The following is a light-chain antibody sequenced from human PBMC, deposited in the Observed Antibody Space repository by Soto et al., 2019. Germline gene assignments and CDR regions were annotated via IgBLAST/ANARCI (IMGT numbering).Light chain of an antibody. CDR1: SRGVGGYNY. Sequence: QSVLTQPPSAAGSPGQSVTISCTGTSRGVGGYNYVSWYQQHPGKAPKLMIYEVSKRPSGVPDRFSGSKSGNTASLTVSGLQAEDEADYYCSSYAGSNVVFGTGTKVTVL. CDR2: EVS. CDR3: SSYAGSNVV. J-gene: IGLJ1*01. V-gene: IGLV2-8*01.